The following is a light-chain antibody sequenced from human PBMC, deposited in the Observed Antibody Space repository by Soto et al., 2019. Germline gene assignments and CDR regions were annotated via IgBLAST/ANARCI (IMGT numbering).Light chain of an antibody. CDR3: QQLTSFRFT. CDR1: QGINTF. V-gene: IGKV1-9*01. J-gene: IGKJ2*01. Sequence: IQLTQSPSSLSSSVGERVTIPCRASQGINTFLAWYQQRPGEASQLLVYGASTLQSGVPSRFSGSGSGTDFTLTISSLQPEDFATYYCQQLTSFRFTFGQGTKLDIK. CDR2: GAS.